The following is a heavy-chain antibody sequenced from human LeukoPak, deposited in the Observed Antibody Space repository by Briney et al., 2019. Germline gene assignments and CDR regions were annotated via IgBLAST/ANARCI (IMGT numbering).Heavy chain of an antibody. Sequence: ASVKVSCKASGYTFTSYGISWVRQAPGQGLEWVGWISAYNGNTNYAQKLQGRVTMTTDTSTSTAYMELRSLRSDDTAVYYCARDNYRYYYYYGMDVWGQGTTVTVSS. J-gene: IGHJ6*02. V-gene: IGHV1-18*01. CDR2: ISAYNGNT. CDR1: GYTFTSYG. D-gene: IGHD4-11*01. CDR3: ARDNYRYYYYYGMDV.